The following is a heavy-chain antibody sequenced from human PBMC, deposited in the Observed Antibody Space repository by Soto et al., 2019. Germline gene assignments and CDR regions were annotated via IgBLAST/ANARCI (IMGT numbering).Heavy chain of an antibody. D-gene: IGHD6-13*01. CDR2: TYYRSKWYN. J-gene: IGHJ5*02. Sequence: SQTLSLTCDISGDSVSSHSSTWNWIRQPPSRGLEWLGRTYYRSKWYNDYAVSVKSRVSMSRNTSNNHFSLKLTSVTAADTGVYYCASGQTYRSSWLNWFDPWGQGTLVTVSS. V-gene: IGHV6-1*01. CDR3: ASGQTYRSSWLNWFDP. CDR1: GDSVSSHSST.